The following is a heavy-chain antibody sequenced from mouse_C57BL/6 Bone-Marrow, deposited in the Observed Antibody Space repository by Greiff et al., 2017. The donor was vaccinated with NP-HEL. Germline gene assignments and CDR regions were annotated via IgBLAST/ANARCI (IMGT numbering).Heavy chain of an antibody. D-gene: IGHD2-4*01. CDR1: GFTFSDYY. Sequence: EVKLMESEGGLVQPGSSMKLSCTASGFTFSDYYIAWVRQVPEKGLEWVANINYDGSSTYYLDSLKSRFFISRDNAKNILYLQMSSLKSEDTATYYCAREGGLRRRTYAMDYWGQGTSVTVSS. CDR2: INYDGSST. V-gene: IGHV5-16*01. J-gene: IGHJ4*01. CDR3: AREGGLRRRTYAMDY.